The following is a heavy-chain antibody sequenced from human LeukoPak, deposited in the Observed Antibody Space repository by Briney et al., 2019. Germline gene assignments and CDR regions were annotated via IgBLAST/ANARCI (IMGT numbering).Heavy chain of an antibody. CDR2: ISSSSSYI. CDR3: AIDSWFDP. Sequence: GGSLRLSCAASGFTFSSYSMNWVRQATGKGLEWVSSISSSSSYIYYADSVKGRFTISRDNAKNSLYLQMNSLIAEDTAVYYCAIDSWFDPWGQGTLVTVSS. CDR1: GFTFSSYS. J-gene: IGHJ5*02. V-gene: IGHV3-21*01.